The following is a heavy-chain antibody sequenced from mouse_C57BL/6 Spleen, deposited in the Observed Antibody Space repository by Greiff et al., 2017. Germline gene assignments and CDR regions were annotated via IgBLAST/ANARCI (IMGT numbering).Heavy chain of an antibody. Sequence: EVQRVESGGGLVKPGGSLKLSCAASGFTFSSYTMSWVRQTPEKRLEWVATISGGGGNTYYPDSVKGRFTISRDNAKNTLYLQMSSLRSEDTALYYCAREGLSSYWFAYWGQGTLVTVSA. J-gene: IGHJ3*01. CDR2: ISGGGGNT. CDR1: GFTFSSYT. V-gene: IGHV5-9*01. D-gene: IGHD1-1*01. CDR3: AREGLSSYWFAY.